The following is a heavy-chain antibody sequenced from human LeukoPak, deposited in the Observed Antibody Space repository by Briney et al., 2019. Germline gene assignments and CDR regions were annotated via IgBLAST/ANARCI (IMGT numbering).Heavy chain of an antibody. CDR1: GFTFSSYA. CDR3: AKDGYYYDSSGYYYPDY. D-gene: IGHD3-22*01. J-gene: IGHJ4*02. CDR2: ISGSGGST. Sequence: GGSLRLSCAASGFTFSSYAMSWVRQAPGKGLEWVSAISGSGGSTYYADSVKGRFTTSRDNSKNTLYLQMNSLRAEDTAVYYCAKDGYYYDSSGYYYPDYWGQGTLVTVSS. V-gene: IGHV3-23*01.